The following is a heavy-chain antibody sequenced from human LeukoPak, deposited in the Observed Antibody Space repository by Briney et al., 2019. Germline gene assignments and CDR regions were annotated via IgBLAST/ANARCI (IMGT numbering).Heavy chain of an antibody. Sequence: GASVKVSCKASGGTFSSYAISWVRQAPGQGLEWMGGIIPIFGTANYAQKFRGRVTITADESTSTAYMELSSLRSEDTAVYYCARDGYSYGHDYWGQGTLVTVSS. J-gene: IGHJ4*02. V-gene: IGHV1-69*13. D-gene: IGHD5-18*01. CDR3: ARDGYSYGHDY. CDR1: GGTFSSYA. CDR2: IIPIFGTA.